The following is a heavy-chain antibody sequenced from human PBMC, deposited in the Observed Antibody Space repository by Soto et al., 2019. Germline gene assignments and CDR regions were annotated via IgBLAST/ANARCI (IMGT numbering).Heavy chain of an antibody. Sequence: WWSLRLSCSASVFTFSSYAMSWVRQAPGKGLEWVSAISGSGGSTYYADSVKGRFTISRDNSKNTLYLQMNSLRAEDTAVYYCAKEPYDILTGYYRGNWFDPWGQGTLVTVSS. CDR2: ISGSGGST. J-gene: IGHJ5*02. CDR1: VFTFSSYA. V-gene: IGHV3-23*01. CDR3: AKEPYDILTGYYRGNWFDP. D-gene: IGHD3-9*01.